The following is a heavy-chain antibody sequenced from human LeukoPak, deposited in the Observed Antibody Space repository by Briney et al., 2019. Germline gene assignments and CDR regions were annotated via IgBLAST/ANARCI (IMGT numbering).Heavy chain of an antibody. V-gene: IGHV1-8*03. J-gene: IGHJ4*02. CDR2: MNPNSGNT. Sequence: GASVKVSCKASGYTFTSYDINWVRQATGQGLEWMGWMNPNSGNTGYAQKFQGRVTITRNTSISTAYMELSSLRSEDSAVYYCARGFRDFWSGYLYYFDYWGQGTLVTVSS. CDR3: ARGFRDFWSGYLYYFDY. CDR1: GYTFTSYD. D-gene: IGHD3-3*01.